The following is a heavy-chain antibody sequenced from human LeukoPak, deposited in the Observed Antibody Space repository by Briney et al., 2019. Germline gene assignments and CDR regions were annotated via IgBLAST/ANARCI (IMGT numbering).Heavy chain of an antibody. Sequence: ASVKVSCKASGYTFTGYYMHWVRQAPGQGLEWMGWINPNSCCTNYAQKVQGRVTMTRDTSISTASMEMSRLRSDDTAVYYCARGTLRGIAVAGNRDYYGMDVWGQGTTVTVSS. J-gene: IGHJ6*02. V-gene: IGHV1-2*02. CDR2: INPNSCCT. D-gene: IGHD6-19*01. CDR3: ARGTLRGIAVAGNRDYYGMDV. CDR1: GYTFTGYY.